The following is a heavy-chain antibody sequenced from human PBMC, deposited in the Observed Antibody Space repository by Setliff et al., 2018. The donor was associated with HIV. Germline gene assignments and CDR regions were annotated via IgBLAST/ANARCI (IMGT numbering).Heavy chain of an antibody. CDR3: ARMYSGYDWSPAGARTRYFDY. J-gene: IGHJ4*02. CDR1: GGSISGFY. Sequence: PSETLSLTCTVSGGSISGFYWSWIRQSAGKGLEWIGRIHTSGDSDFNPSLKSRVTMSVDTSKNQFSLKLSSVTAADTAVYYCARMYSGYDWSPAGARTRYFDYWGQGTLVTVSS. CDR2: IHTSGDS. V-gene: IGHV4-4*07. D-gene: IGHD5-12*01.